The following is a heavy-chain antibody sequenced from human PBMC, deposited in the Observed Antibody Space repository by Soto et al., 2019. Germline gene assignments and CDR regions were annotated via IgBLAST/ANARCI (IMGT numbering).Heavy chain of an antibody. J-gene: IGHJ4*02. CDR2: ISGSGGST. Sequence: GESLRLPWAASGVTFSSYAMSWVRQAPGKGLEWVSAISGSGGSTYYADSVKGRFTISRANSKNTLYLQMNSLRAEDTAVYYCAKDCSAAYGDYSRVYHYDYWGQGTLVTVSS. CDR1: GVTFSSYA. D-gene: IGHD4-17*01. CDR3: AKDCSAAYGDYSRVYHYDY. V-gene: IGHV3-23*01.